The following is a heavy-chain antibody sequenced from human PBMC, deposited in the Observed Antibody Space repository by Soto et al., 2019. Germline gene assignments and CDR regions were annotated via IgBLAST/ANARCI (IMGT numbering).Heavy chain of an antibody. CDR3: ARDHYCSGGSCYPARFDY. V-gene: IGHV3-7*01. D-gene: IGHD2-15*01. Sequence: PGGSLRLSCAASGFPFSSYWMSWVRQAPGKGLEWVANIKQDGSEKYYVDSVKGRFTISRDNAKNSLYLQMNSLRAEDTAVYYCARDHYCSGGSCYPARFDYWGQGTLVTVSS. CDR1: GFPFSSYW. CDR2: IKQDGSEK. J-gene: IGHJ4*02.